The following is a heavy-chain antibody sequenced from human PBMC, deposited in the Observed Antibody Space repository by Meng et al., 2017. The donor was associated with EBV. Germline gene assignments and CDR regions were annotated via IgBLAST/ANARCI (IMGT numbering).Heavy chain of an antibody. CDR3: ASESGRGYTPDY. D-gene: IGHD3-10*01. J-gene: IGHJ4*02. CDR1: GRPFRYSA. CDR2: CLPRLGAP. V-gene: IGHV1-69*01. Sequence: VQVVQSADEVKMAGVSGWVACNASGRPFRYSAIVWVQQAPEQGLEWLGGCLPRLGAPHYAQKFHGRVKITADESTSTHYMDLSSMRSEDTAIYYCASESGRGYTPDYWGQGTLVTVSS.